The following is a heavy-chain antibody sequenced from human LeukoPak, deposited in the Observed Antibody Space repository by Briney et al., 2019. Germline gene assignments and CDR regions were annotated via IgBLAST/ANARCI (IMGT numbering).Heavy chain of an antibody. CDR2: INHSGRT. J-gene: IGHJ3*02. D-gene: IGHD3-22*01. CDR3: ARGRDDSSGYYDAFDI. V-gene: IGHV4-34*01. CDR1: GGSFSGYY. Sequence: SETLSLTCGVYGGSFSGYYWSWIRQPPGKGLEWLGEINHSGRTNYNPSLKSRVTISVDTSKNQFSLKLSSVTAADTAVYYCARGRDDSSGYYDAFDIWGQGTKVTVSS.